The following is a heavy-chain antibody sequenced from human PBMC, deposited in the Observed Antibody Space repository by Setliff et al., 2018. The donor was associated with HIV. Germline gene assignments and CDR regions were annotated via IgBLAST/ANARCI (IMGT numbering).Heavy chain of an antibody. V-gene: IGHV4-39*01. J-gene: IGHJ5*02. Sequence: SETLSLTCRVSGVSINTTDHYWGWIRQSPGKRLEWIGSVSQSGSTYYNPSLKSRITISVDRSKNLFSLKLISVTAADQGVYYCARVPVAGANWFDPWGRGTLVTVSS. CDR1: GVSINTTDHY. CDR2: VSQSGST. CDR3: ARVPVAGANWFDP. D-gene: IGHD2-21*01.